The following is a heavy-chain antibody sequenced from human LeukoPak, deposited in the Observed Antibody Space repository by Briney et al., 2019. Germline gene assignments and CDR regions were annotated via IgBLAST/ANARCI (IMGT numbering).Heavy chain of an antibody. CDR1: ERALSDYW. J-gene: IGHJ6*02. V-gene: IGHV3-74*03. CDR2: IESDGTRT. CDR3: VRGGHKLDIETSRYYYGLDV. D-gene: IGHD2-2*03. Sequence: GGSLTRDCAASERALSDYWVYWAGQGVGKEIMHVSRIESDGTRTVYADSVKGRFTISRDNAKNTMYLQMNSLRAEDTAVYYCVRGGHKLDIETSRYYYGLDVWGQGTTVTVSS.